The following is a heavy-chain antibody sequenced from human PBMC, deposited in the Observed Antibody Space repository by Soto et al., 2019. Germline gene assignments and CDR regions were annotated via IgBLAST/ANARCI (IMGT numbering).Heavy chain of an antibody. CDR3: AAAPPYYYDSSGYYYYYGMDV. J-gene: IGHJ6*02. Sequence: SVKVSRKASGFTFTSSAVQWVRQARGQRLEWIGWIVVGSGNTNYAQKFQERVTITRDMSTSTAYMELSSLRSEDTAVYYCAAAPPYYYDSSGYYYYYGMDVWGQGTTVTVSS. D-gene: IGHD3-22*01. CDR2: IVVGSGNT. CDR1: GFTFTSSA. V-gene: IGHV1-58*01.